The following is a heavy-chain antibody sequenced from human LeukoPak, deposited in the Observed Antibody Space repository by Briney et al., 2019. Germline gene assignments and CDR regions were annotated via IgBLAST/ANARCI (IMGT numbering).Heavy chain of an antibody. J-gene: IGHJ4*02. CDR1: GFTFDDYA. D-gene: IGHD3-22*01. CDR3: AKGHITMIVGGFDY. Sequence: GRSLRLSCAASGFTFDDYAMHWVRQVPGKGLEWVSGISWNSGNIGYAVSVKGRFTISRSNAKNSLYLQMKSLRAEDMAFYYRAKGHITMIVGGFDYWGQGTLVTVSS. V-gene: IGHV3-9*03. CDR2: ISWNSGNI.